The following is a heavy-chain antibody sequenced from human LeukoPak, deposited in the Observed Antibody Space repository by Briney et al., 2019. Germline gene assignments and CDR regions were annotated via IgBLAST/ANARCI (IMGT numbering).Heavy chain of an antibody. J-gene: IGHJ3*01. Sequence: GGSLRLSCAASGFTFSGPAMSWVRQAPGEGLEWVSLISYSGANSYYTDSVRGRFTISRDNSKDTLFLQMNSLRAEDTAIYYCARDMQLSTWGPGTMLSVPS. CDR3: ARDMQLST. V-gene: IGHV3-23*01. CDR2: ISYSGANS. D-gene: IGHD3-16*02. CDR1: GFTFSGPA.